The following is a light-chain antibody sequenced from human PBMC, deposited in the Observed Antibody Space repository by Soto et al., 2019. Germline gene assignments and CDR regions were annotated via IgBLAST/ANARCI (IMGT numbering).Light chain of an antibody. Sequence: EIVMTQSPATLSVSPGERATLSCRASQSVSSNLAWYQQTPGQAPSLIIFGASTRATGIPARFSGSGSGAEFTLTISSLQSEDFADYYCHQYNNWPLLTFGGGTKVDIK. CDR1: QSVSSN. CDR3: HQYNNWPLLT. J-gene: IGKJ4*01. V-gene: IGKV3-15*01. CDR2: GAS.